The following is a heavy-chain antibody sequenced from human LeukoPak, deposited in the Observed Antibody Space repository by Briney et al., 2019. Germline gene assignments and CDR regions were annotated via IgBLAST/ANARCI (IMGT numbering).Heavy chain of an antibody. CDR1: GYIFSNYG. D-gene: IGHD3-22*01. V-gene: IGHV3-21*06. J-gene: IGHJ4*02. CDR3: AMGGGYLGY. CDR2: ISFSSTHI. Sequence: GGSLRLSCAASGYIFSNYGMSWVRRAPGKGLEWVSSISFSSTHIYYADSIQGRFTISRDNAENSLYLQMNSLRAEDTAVYYCAMGGGYLGYWGQGTLVTVSS.